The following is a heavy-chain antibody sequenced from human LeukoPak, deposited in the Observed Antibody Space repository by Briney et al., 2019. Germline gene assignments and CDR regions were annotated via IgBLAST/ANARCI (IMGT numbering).Heavy chain of an antibody. Sequence: VGSLRLSCAASGFTFRSYWMSWVRQPPGKGLEWVANIKHDGSEKYYVDSVKGRFTISRDNAKNSLYLQMNSLRAEDTAVYYCARVGTAEGTLEDYWGQGTLVTVSS. CDR3: ARVGTAEGTLEDY. CDR2: IKHDGSEK. V-gene: IGHV3-7*01. CDR1: GFTFRSYW. D-gene: IGHD6-13*01. J-gene: IGHJ4*02.